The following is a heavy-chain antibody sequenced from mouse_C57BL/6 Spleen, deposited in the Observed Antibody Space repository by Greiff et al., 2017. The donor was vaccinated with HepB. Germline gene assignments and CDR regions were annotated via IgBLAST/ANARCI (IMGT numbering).Heavy chain of an antibody. J-gene: IGHJ4*01. CDR1: GFTFSSYG. CDR2: ISSGGSYT. Sequence: DVQLQESGGDLVKPGGSLKLSCAASGFTFSSYGMSWVRQTPDKRLEWVATISSGGSYTYYPDSVKGRFTISRDNAKNTLYLQMSSLKSEDTAMYYCASPFTTVVDYYAMDYWGQGTSVTVSS. D-gene: IGHD1-1*01. CDR3: ASPFTTVVDYYAMDY. V-gene: IGHV5-6*01.